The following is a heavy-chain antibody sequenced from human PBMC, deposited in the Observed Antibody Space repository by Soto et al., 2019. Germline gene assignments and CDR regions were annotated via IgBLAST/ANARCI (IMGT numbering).Heavy chain of an antibody. CDR1: GFTFSNAW. V-gene: IGHV3-15*07. CDR2: IKSKTDGGTT. J-gene: IGHJ4*02. CDR3: TTERWVVLYDYYAILVRRQTNYFDY. Sequence: EVQLVESGGGLVKPGGSLRLSCAASGFTFSNAWMNWVRQAPGKGLEWVGRIKSKTDGGTTDYAAPVKGRFTISRDDSKNTLYMQMNSLKTEDTAVYYCTTERWVVLYDYYAILVRRQTNYFDYWGQGTLVTVSS. D-gene: IGHD3-10*01.